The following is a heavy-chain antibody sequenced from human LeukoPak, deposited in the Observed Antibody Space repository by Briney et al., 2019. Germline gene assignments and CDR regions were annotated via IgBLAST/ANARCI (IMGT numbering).Heavy chain of an antibody. CDR2: INPNSGGT. CDR3: ARGITMIVVATVWEDWFDP. V-gene: IGHV1-2*02. J-gene: IGHJ5*02. D-gene: IGHD3-22*01. CDR1: GGTFSSYA. Sequence: GASVKVSCKASGGTFSSYAISWVRQAPGQGLEWMGWINPNSGGTNYAQKFQGRVTMTRDTSISTAYMELSRLRSDDTAVYYCARGITMIVVATVWEDWFDPWGQGTLVTVSS.